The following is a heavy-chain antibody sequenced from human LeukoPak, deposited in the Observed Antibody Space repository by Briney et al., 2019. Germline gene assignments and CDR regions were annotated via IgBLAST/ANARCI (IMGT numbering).Heavy chain of an antibody. CDR2: INSDGSST. V-gene: IGHV3-74*01. D-gene: IGHD2-15*01. Sequence: PGGSLRLSCAASGFTFDDYAMHWVRQAPGKGLVWVSRINSDGSSTSYADSVKGRFTISRDNAKNTLYLQMNSLRAEDTAVYYCARASAVVGYYWGQGTLVTVSS. CDR1: GFTFDDYA. CDR3: ARASAVVGYY. J-gene: IGHJ4*02.